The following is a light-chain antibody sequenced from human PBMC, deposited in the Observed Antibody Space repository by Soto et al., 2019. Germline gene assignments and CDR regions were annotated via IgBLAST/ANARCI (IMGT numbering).Light chain of an antibody. CDR2: EVS. CDR1: SSDVGSYNL. J-gene: IGLJ1*01. CDR3: CSYAGSVYV. Sequence: SVLTQPASVSGSPGQSITISCTGTSSDVGSYNLVSWYQQHPGKAPKLMIYEVSKRPSGVSNRFSGSKSGNTASLTISGLQAEDEADYYCCSYAGSVYVFGTGTKVTVL. V-gene: IGLV2-23*02.